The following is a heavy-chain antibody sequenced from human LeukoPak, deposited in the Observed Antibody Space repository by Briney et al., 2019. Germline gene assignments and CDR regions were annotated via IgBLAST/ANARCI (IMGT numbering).Heavy chain of an antibody. CDR3: ARRVPSYWYFDL. J-gene: IGHJ2*01. CDR1: GFTVSSNY. V-gene: IGHV3-66*02. Sequence: PGGSLRLSCAASGFTVSSNYMTWVRQAPGQGLEWVSVIYIVGSTYYADSVKGRFTISRDNSENTMYLHMNSLRAEDTAVYYCARRVPSYWYFDLWGRGTLVTVSS. D-gene: IGHD3-10*01. CDR2: IYIVGST.